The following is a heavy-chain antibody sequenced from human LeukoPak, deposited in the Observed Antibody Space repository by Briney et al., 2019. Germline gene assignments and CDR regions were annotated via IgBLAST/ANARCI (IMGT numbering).Heavy chain of an antibody. Sequence: PSETLSLTCTVSGGSISSSDYYWGWIRQPPGKGLEWIGSIYYSVTTYYNPSLKSRVTISVDTSKNQFSLRLSSVTAADTAVYYCARRTFGGVIAYWGQGTLVTVSS. CDR2: IYYSVTT. V-gene: IGHV4-39*07. CDR1: GGSISSSDYY. D-gene: IGHD3-16*02. J-gene: IGHJ4*02. CDR3: ARRTFGGVIAY.